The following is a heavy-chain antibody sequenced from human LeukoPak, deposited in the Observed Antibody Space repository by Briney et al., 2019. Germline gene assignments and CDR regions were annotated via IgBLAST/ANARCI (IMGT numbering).Heavy chain of an antibody. CDR2: IYTCGST. V-gene: IGHV4-61*02. CDR3: ARAPEWELGFDP. CDR1: GGSISSGSYY. J-gene: IGHJ5*02. D-gene: IGHD1-26*01. Sequence: SETLSLTCTVSGGSISSGSYYWSWIRQPAGKGLEWIGRIYTCGSTNYNPSLKSRVTISVDTSKNQFSLKLSSVTAADTAVYYCARAPEWELGFDPWGQGTLVTVSS.